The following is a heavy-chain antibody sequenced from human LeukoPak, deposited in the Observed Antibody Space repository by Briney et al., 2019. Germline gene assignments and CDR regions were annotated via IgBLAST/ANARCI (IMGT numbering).Heavy chain of an antibody. D-gene: IGHD1-26*01. CDR1: GFIFSDYY. Sequence: GGSLRLSCAASGFIFSDYYMSWICQAPGKGLEWVSRINSDGSSTSYADSVKGRFTISRDNAKNTLYLQMKSLRAEDTAVYYCATPRGSGSYLAFDYWGQGTLVTVSS. CDR3: ATPRGSGSYLAFDY. J-gene: IGHJ4*02. V-gene: IGHV3-74*01. CDR2: INSDGSST.